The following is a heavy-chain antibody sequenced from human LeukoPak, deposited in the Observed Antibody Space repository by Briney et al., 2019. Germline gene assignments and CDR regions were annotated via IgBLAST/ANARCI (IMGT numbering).Heavy chain of an antibody. CDR1: GFSFSNYW. CDR3: ARDPARAVPGIRSYNYYLDV. Sequence: GGSLRLSCAASGFSFSNYWMYWVRQVPGKGLVWVSRINFDGTSTTYADFAKGRFTISRDNAKNTLFLQMSSLSADDTAVYYCARDPARAVPGIRSYNYYLDVWGKGTTVTISS. CDR2: INFDGTST. D-gene: IGHD6-19*01. V-gene: IGHV3-74*01. J-gene: IGHJ6*03.